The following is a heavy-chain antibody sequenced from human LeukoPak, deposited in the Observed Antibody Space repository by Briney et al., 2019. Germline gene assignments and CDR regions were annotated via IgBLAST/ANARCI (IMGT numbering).Heavy chain of an antibody. J-gene: IGHJ6*02. CDR2: ISYDGSNK. D-gene: IGHD3-3*01. CDR3: ARSHLEWWAYYYYGMDV. CDR1: GFTFSSYA. V-gene: IGHV3-30-3*01. Sequence: GGSLRLSCAASGFTFSSYAMGWVRQDPGKGLEWVAVISYDGSNKYYADSVKGRFTISRDNSKNTLYLQMNSLRAEDTAVYYCARSHLEWWAYYYYGMDVWGQGTTVTVSS.